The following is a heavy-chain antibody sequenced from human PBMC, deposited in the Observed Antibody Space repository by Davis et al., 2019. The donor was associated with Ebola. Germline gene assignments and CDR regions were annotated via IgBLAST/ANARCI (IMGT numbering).Heavy chain of an antibody. CDR3: VKDTSDIWFDI. Sequence: PGGSLRLSCAGSGFIFSSYVMSWVRQAPGKGLEWVSTFGTGADTYYADSVKGRFAISRDNSKNTLYLQMNSLRVEDTAIYYCVKDTSDIWFDIWGQGTMVTVSS. CDR1: GFIFSSYV. J-gene: IGHJ3*02. V-gene: IGHV3-23*01. D-gene: IGHD3-9*01. CDR2: FGTGADT.